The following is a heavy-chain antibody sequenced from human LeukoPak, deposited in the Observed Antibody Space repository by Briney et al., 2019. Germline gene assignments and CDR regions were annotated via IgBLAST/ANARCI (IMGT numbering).Heavy chain of an antibody. CDR1: GFTVNSNY. J-gene: IGHJ4*02. Sequence: GGPLRLSCAASGFTVNSNYMSWVRQAPGKGLECVSVIYSDATTYYADSVKGRFTISRDNSKNTVYLQMNSLRADDTAVYFCARAREMGTTTGVAYWGQGTLVTVSS. CDR3: ARAREMGTTTGVAY. V-gene: IGHV3-53*01. D-gene: IGHD1-26*01. CDR2: IYSDATT.